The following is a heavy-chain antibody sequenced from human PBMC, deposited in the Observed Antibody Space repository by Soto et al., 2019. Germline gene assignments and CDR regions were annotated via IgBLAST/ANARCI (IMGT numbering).Heavy chain of an antibody. CDR3: ARDRGGGAYDY. V-gene: IGHV1-69*10. J-gene: IGHJ4*02. CDR2: IIPILGIA. CDR1: GGTFSSYA. D-gene: IGHD3-16*01. Sequence: ASVKVSCKASGGTFSSYAISWVRQAPGQGLEWMGGIIPILGIANYAQKFQGRVTITADKSTSTAYMELSSLRSEDTAVYYCARDRGGGAYDYWGQGTLVTVSS.